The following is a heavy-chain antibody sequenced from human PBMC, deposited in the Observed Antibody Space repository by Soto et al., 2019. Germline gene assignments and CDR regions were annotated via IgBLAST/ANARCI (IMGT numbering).Heavy chain of an antibody. Sequence: EVQLLESGGGLVQPGGSLRLSCAASGFTFSSYAMSWVRQAPGKGLEWVSAISGSGGSTYYADSVKGRFTISRDNSKNTLYLQMNSLRAEDTAVYYCARALGATPIWDYWGQGTLVTVSS. V-gene: IGHV3-23*01. CDR2: ISGSGGST. CDR3: ARALGATPIWDY. J-gene: IGHJ4*02. D-gene: IGHD1-26*01. CDR1: GFTFSSYA.